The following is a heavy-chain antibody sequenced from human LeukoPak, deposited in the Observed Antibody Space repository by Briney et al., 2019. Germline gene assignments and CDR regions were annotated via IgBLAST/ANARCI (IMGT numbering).Heavy chain of an antibody. J-gene: IGHJ4*02. CDR3: VSVYNNGWYVDY. V-gene: IGHV3-66*01. CDR1: GLTVGVDC. CDR2: MYGNGET. Sequence: GGSQRLSCAVSGLTVGVDCVSWVRQAPGKGLEWVSVMYGNGETVYGDSVKGRLTISRDNSRNTVYLEMNRLRVEDTAVYHCVSVYNNGWYVDYWGQGTLVTVSS. D-gene: IGHD6-19*01.